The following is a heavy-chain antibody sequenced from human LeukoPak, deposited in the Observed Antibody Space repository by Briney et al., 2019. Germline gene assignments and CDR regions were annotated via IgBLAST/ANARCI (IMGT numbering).Heavy chain of an antibody. V-gene: IGHV4-34*01. CDR1: GGSFSGYY. D-gene: IGHD6-19*01. CDR2: INHSGST. J-gene: IGHJ4*02. CDR3: ARGMYSSGWPIDY. Sequence: PSETLSLTCAVYGGSFSGYYWSWIRQPPGKGLEWIGEINHSGSTNYNPSLKSRVTISVDTSKNQFSLKLSSVTAADTAVYYCARGMYSSGWPIDYWGQGTLVTVSS.